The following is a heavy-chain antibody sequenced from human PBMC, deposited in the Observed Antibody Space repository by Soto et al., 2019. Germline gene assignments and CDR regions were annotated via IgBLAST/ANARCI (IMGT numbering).Heavy chain of an antibody. CDR1: GGSSSSYY. CDR3: ARAYGGYADY. J-gene: IGHJ4*02. V-gene: IGHV4-59*01. CDR2: IYYSGST. D-gene: IGHD5-12*01. Sequence: SETLSLTCTVSGGSSSSYYWSWIRQPPGKGLEWIGYIYYSGSTNYNPSLKSRVTISVDTSKNQFSLKLSSVTAADTAVYYCARAYGGYADYWGQGALVTVSS.